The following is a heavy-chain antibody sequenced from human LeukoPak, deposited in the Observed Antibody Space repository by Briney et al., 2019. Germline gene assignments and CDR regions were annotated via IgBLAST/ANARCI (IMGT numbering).Heavy chain of an antibody. CDR3: ARGRSRGEKYYDILTGYYYFDY. V-gene: IGHV4-34*01. Sequence: SETLSLTCAVYGGSFSGYYWSWIRQPPGKGLEWIGEINHSGSTNYNPSLKSRVTISVDTSKNQFSLKLSSVTAADTAVYYCARGRSRGEKYYDILTGYYYFDYWGQGTLVTVSS. J-gene: IGHJ4*02. CDR2: INHSGST. CDR1: GGSFSGYY. D-gene: IGHD3-9*01.